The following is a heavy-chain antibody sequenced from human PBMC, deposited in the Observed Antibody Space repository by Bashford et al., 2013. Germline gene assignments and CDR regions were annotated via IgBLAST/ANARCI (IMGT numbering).Heavy chain of an antibody. D-gene: IGHD5-18*01. CDR3: ARDVSNGYGPDY. Sequence: ASVKVSCKASGYTFIGYYMYSGADRLLDKGLSGWDGSTLTTGGTNYAQKFQGRVTITRDTSISTAYMELSGLRSDDTAVYYCARDVSNGYGPDYWGQGTLVTVSS. CDR2: STLTTGGT. CDR1: GYTFIGYY. J-gene: IGHJ4*02. V-gene: IGHV1-2*02.